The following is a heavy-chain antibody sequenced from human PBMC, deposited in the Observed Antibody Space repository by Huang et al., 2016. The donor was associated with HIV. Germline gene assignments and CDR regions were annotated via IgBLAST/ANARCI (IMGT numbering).Heavy chain of an antibody. CDR1: GGSMSSYY. CDR3: ASASIAARRWFDP. Sequence: QVQLQESGPGLVKPSEPLSLTCTVSGGSMSSYYWSWIRQLPGKGLGWIWYIYYSGSTNYNPTLKSRVPISVDTAKNQFSLRLSSVTAADTAVYYCASASIAARRWFDPWGQGSLVTVSS. V-gene: IGHV4-59*01. CDR2: IYYSGST. D-gene: IGHD6-6*01. J-gene: IGHJ5*02.